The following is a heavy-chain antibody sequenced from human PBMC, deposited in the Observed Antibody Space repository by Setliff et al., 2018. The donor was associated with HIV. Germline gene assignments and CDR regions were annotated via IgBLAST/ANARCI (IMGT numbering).Heavy chain of an antibody. Sequence: GASVKVSCKASGYTFTTYGISWVRQAPGQGLEWMGWINPNSGGTKYAQNFPGRVIMTRDTSINTAYMELSRLRSDDTAVYYCARDKLEETTESLWGPMKNDAFDVWGPGTLVTVSS. CDR1: GYTFTTYG. CDR3: ARDKLEETTESLWGPMKNDAFDV. CDR2: INPNSGGT. J-gene: IGHJ3*01. V-gene: IGHV1-2*02. D-gene: IGHD1-1*01.